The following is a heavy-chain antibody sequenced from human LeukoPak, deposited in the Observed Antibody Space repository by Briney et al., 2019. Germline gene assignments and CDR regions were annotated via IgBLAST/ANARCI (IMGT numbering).Heavy chain of an antibody. Sequence: GGSLRLSCAVSGFTFSSYDMHWVRQAPGKGLEWVAVISYDGGNKYYANSVKGRFTISRDNSKNTLYLQMGSLRAEDMAVYYCARGTYYYDSSGYYYYGMDVWGQGTTVTVSS. CDR1: GFTFSSYD. CDR2: ISYDGGNK. J-gene: IGHJ6*02. V-gene: IGHV3-30*03. D-gene: IGHD3-22*01. CDR3: ARGTYYYDSSGYYYYGMDV.